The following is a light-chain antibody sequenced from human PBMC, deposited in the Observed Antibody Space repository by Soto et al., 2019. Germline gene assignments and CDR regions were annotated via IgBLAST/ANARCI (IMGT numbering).Light chain of an antibody. CDR3: QQSYSMPRT. CDR2: TAS. V-gene: IGKV1-39*01. CDR1: QSISFY. Sequence: DIEMTQSPSSLSASVGDRVTITCRASQSISFYLNWYQQKPGKAPKLLIYTASNVQSGVPSRISGSGSGTEFTLTITSLQPEDFATYYCQQSYSMPRTFGQGTRWIS. J-gene: IGKJ1*01.